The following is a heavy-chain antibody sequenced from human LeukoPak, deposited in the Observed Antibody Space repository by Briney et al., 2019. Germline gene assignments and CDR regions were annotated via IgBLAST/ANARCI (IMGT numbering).Heavy chain of an antibody. J-gene: IGHJ5*02. Sequence: PGGSLRLSCAGSGFTFSSYSMTWVRQAPGKGLEWVSGINWNAVSTRYADSVKGRFTISRDNSKNTLYLQMNSLRAEDTAVYYCARGEYNWNDLHLWGQGTLVTVSS. V-gene: IGHV3-20*04. CDR1: GFTFSSYS. D-gene: IGHD1-20*01. CDR3: ARGEYNWNDLHL. CDR2: INWNAVST.